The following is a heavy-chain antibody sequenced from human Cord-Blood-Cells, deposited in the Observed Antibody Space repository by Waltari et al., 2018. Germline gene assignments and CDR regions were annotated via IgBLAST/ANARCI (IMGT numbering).Heavy chain of an antibody. CDR2: IYSGGST. Sequence: EVQLVEAGGSLNKPGGHLRMSCAAYGFTVSAHCMRWVRQAPGQGREWVSVIYSGGSTYYADSVKGRFTISRDNSKNTLYLQMNSLRAEDTAVYYCARVGTRYYDILGWGQGTLVTVSS. CDR3: ARVGTRYYDILG. J-gene: IGHJ4*02. V-gene: IGHV3-53*01. D-gene: IGHD3-9*01. CDR1: GFTVSAHC.